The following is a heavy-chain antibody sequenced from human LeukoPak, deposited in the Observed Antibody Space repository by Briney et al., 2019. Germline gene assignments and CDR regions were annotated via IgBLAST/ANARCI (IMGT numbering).Heavy chain of an antibody. V-gene: IGHV3-66*01. CDR2: FYGGANT. CDR3: ARDWYDSSGYFSLHY. J-gene: IGHJ4*02. CDR1: GFTLSSYA. D-gene: IGHD3-22*01. Sequence: GGSLRLSCAASGFTLSSYAMHWVRQAPGKGLEWVSVFYGGANTYYADSVKGRFTISRDNSKNTLYLQMNSLRAEDTAVYYCARDWYDSSGYFSLHYWGQGTLVTVSS.